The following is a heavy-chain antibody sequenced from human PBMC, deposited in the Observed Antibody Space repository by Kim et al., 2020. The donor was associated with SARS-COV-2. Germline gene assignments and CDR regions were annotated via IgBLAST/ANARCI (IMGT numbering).Heavy chain of an antibody. CDR3: ERGSYYGIDV. V-gene: IGHV3-74*01. CDR2: SP. Sequence: SPGSSDSGEGRFTISRDNAKNTLYLQMNSLSAEDTAVYYCERGSYYGIDVWGQGTTVTVSS. J-gene: IGHJ6*02.